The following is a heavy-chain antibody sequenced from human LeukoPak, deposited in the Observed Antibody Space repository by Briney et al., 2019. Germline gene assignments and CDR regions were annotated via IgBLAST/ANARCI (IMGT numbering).Heavy chain of an antibody. V-gene: IGHV4-34*01. CDR3: ATSIAVAGFFDY. D-gene: IGHD6-19*01. J-gene: IGHJ4*02. Sequence: SETLSLTCTVSGGSISSCYWSWIRQPPGKGLEWIGEINHSGSTNYNPSLKSRVTISVDTSKNQFSLKLSSVTAADTAVYYCATSIAVAGFFDYWGQGTLVTVSS. CDR1: GGSISSCY. CDR2: INHSGST.